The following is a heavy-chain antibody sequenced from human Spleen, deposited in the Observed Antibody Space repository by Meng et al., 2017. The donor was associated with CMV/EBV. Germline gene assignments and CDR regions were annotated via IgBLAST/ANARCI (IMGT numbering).Heavy chain of an antibody. D-gene: IGHD2-2*01. CDR3: AKPLLLCGSPSCYSFDY. CDR2: IRYDGSKK. J-gene: IGHJ4*02. CDR1: GFSFSTYG. Sequence: GGSLRLSCAASGFSFSTYGMHWVRQAPGKGLEWVAFIRYDGSKKYYADSVKGRFTDSKDNSKNKLYLQMDSLKTEDTAVYYCAKPLLLCGSPSCYSFDYWGQGTLVTVS. V-gene: IGHV3-30*02.